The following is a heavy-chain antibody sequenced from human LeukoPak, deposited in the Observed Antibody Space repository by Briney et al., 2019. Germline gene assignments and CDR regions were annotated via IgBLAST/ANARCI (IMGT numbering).Heavy chain of an antibody. J-gene: IGHJ4*02. CDR3: AKDRIVGAQGAFDY. V-gene: IGHV3-30*18. Sequence: GRSLRLSCAASGFTFSSYGMHWVRQAPGKGLEWVAVISYDGSNKYYADSVKGRFTISRDNSKNTLYLQMNSLRAEDTAVYYCAKDRIVGAQGAFDYWGQGTLVTVSS. CDR1: GFTFSSYG. CDR2: ISYDGSNK. D-gene: IGHD1-26*01.